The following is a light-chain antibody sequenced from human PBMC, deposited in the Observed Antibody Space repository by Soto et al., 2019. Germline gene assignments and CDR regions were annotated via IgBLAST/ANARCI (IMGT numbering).Light chain of an antibody. V-gene: IGKV3-11*01. CDR1: QSVRTS. CDR2: DAS. Sequence: EIVLTHSPATLSLSPGERATLSCRASQSVRTSLAWYQHKPGQAPRLVIYDASHRATGIPARFSGSGSGTDFTLTINSLEPEDFALYYCQQRYNWPPTFGQGTKVDIK. J-gene: IGKJ1*01. CDR3: QQRYNWPPT.